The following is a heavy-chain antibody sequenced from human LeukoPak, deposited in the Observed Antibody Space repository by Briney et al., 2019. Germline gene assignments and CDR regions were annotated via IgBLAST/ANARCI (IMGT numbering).Heavy chain of an antibody. J-gene: IGHJ4*02. D-gene: IGHD1-26*01. V-gene: IGHV3-48*02. CDR1: GFTFSSYE. CDR2: ISSSSSTI. CDR3: ARSPKGWELLIDY. Sequence: PGGSLRLSCAAAGFTFSSYEMNWVRQAPGKGLEWVSYISSSSSTIYYADSVKGRFTISRDNAKNSLYLQMNSLRDEDTAVYYCARSPKGWELLIDYWGQGTLVTVSS.